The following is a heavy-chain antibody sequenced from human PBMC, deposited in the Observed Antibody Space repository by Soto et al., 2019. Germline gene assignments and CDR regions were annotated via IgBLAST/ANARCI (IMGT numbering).Heavy chain of an antibody. D-gene: IGHD4-17*01. CDR2: ISSSSSTI. CDR3: AREGGVYGGHFDY. Sequence: EVQLVESGGGLVQPGGSLRLSCAAYGFTFSNYTMNWVRQAPGKGLEWVSYISSSSSTIYYADSVKGRFTISRDNAKNSLYLQMNSLRDEDTAVYYCAREGGVYGGHFDYWGQGTLVTVSS. J-gene: IGHJ4*02. CDR1: GFTFSNYT. V-gene: IGHV3-48*02.